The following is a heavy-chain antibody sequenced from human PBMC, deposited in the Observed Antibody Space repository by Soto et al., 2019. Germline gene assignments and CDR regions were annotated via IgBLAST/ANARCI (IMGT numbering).Heavy chain of an antibody. D-gene: IGHD2-21*02. V-gene: IGHV4-61*01. Sequence: PSETLSLTCTVSGGSVSSGSYYWSWIRQPPGKGLEWIGYIYYSGGTNYNPSLKSRVTISVDTSKNQFSLKLSSVTAADTAVYYCARAHPRLNWFDPWGQGTLVTVSS. CDR1: GGSVSSGSYY. CDR3: ARAHPRLNWFDP. CDR2: IYYSGGT. J-gene: IGHJ5*02.